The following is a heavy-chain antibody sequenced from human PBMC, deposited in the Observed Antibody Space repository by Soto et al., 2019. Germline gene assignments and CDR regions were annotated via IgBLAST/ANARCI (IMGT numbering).Heavy chain of an antibody. D-gene: IGHD6-13*01. Sequence: CLRLSCAASGFSFSDYAMSWVRQAPGKGLEWVSVISESGGSTHYADSVRGRLTVSRDNSKNSLSLRMNSLRDEDTAVYFCAKRSPYSSGWYSPIFDYWGQGALVTVSS. CDR3: AKRSPYSSGWYSPIFDY. V-gene: IGHV3-23*01. CDR1: GFSFSDYA. CDR2: ISESGGST. J-gene: IGHJ4*02.